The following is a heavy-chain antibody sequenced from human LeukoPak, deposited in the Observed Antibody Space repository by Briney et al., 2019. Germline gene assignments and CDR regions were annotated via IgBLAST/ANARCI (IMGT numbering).Heavy chain of an antibody. CDR1: GGSISSGGYY. CDR2: IYYSGST. Sequence: SQTLSLTCTVSGGSISSGGYYWSWIRQHPGKGLEWIGYIYYSGSTYYNPSLKSRVTISVDTSKNQSSLKLSSVTAADTAVYYCARGGYGAFDIWGQGTMVTVSS. V-gene: IGHV4-31*03. J-gene: IGHJ3*02. D-gene: IGHD3-16*01. CDR3: ARGGYGAFDI.